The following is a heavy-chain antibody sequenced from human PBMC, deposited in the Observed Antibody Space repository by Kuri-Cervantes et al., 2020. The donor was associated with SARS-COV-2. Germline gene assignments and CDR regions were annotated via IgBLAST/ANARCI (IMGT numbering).Heavy chain of an antibody. D-gene: IGHD4-23*01. CDR2: INPNSGGT. J-gene: IGHJ4*02. CDR1: GYTVTGYY. CDR3: ASGGPTVATLFAD. V-gene: IGHV1-2*04. Sequence: ASVKVSCKASGYTVTGYYMHWVRQAPGQGLEWMGWINPNSGGTNYAQKFQGWVTMTRDTSISTVYVELCRLRSDDTAVYYCASGGPTVATLFADWGQGTLVTVSS.